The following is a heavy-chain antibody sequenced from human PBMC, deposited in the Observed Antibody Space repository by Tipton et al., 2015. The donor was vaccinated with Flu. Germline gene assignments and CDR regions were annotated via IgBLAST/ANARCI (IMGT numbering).Heavy chain of an antibody. CDR3: ARLGSRAFDI. D-gene: IGHD3-10*02. CDR2: IYSGGST. J-gene: IGHJ3*02. CDR1: GFTVSSSY. Sequence: VQLVQSGGDLVQPGGSLRLSCAASGFTVSSSYMSWVRQAPGKGLEWVSIIYSGGSTYYADSVKGRFTISRDNSKNTLYLQMNSLSSEDTAVYYCARLGSRAFDIWGQGTMVTVSS. V-gene: IGHV3-66*02.